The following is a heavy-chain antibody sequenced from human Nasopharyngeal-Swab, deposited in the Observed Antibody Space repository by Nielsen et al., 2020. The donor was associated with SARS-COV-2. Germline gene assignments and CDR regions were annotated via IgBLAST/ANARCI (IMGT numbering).Heavy chain of an antibody. D-gene: IGHD5-12*01. J-gene: IGHJ6*03. CDR3: ARAPYEGGDYYYYYMDV. CDR1: GGSISSYY. V-gene: IGHV4-59*01. Sequence: SETLSLTCTVSGGSISSYYWSWIRQPPGKGLEWIGYIYYSGSTNYNPSLKSRVTISVDTSKNQFSLKLSSVTAADTAVYYCARAPYEGGDYYYYYMDVWGKGTTVTVSS. CDR2: IYYSGST.